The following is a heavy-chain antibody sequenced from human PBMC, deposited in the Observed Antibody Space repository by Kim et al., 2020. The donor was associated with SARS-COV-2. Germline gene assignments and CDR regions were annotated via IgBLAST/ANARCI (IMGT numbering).Heavy chain of an antibody. J-gene: IGHJ4*02. CDR3: ARAANSFDRYCSGGSCYSYAYYFDY. D-gene: IGHD2-15*01. V-gene: IGHV1-46*01. CDR2: INPSGGST. CDR1: GYTFTSYY. Sequence: ASVKVSCKASGYTFTSYYMHWVRQAPGQGLEWMGIINPSGGSTSYAQKFQGRVTMTRDTSTSTVYMELSSLRSEDTAMYYCARAANSFDRYCSGGSCYSYAYYFDYWGQGTLVTVSS.